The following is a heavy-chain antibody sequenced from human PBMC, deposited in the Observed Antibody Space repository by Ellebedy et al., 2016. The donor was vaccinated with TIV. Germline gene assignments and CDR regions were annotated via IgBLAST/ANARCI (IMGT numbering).Heavy chain of an antibody. CDR1: GDSVTGYY. CDR3: AREARGYFGD. Sequence: SATLSLTCSVSGDSVTGYYWSWIRQSSGKGLEWIGYVYHSGTTNYNPSLKGRLTISLDSPKSQFSLKLSSVTAADTAVYYCAREARGYFGDWGQGIVVTVSS. D-gene: IGHD2-15*01. V-gene: IGHV4-59*02. CDR2: VYHSGTT. J-gene: IGHJ4*02.